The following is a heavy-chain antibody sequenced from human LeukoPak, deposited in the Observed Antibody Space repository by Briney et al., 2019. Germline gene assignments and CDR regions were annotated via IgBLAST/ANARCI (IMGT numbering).Heavy chain of an antibody. D-gene: IGHD3-3*01. CDR1: GATFRSYA. V-gene: IGHV1-69*05. CDR3: ASSAPENYDFWSGYYPFRYYYYMDV. Sequence: GSSGKVSCKASGATFRSYAISWVRQAPGQGLEWMGVIIPMGGKANYAQRLQGRVTITTDESTSTVYMELSSLRSEDTAVYYCASSAPENYDFWSGYYPFRYYYYMDVWGKGTTVTVSS. J-gene: IGHJ6*03. CDR2: IIPMGGKA.